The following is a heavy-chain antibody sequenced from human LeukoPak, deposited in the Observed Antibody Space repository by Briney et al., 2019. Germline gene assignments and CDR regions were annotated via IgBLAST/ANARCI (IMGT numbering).Heavy chain of an antibody. D-gene: IGHD6-19*01. CDR1: GFTFSSYW. CDR3: ARGSTQYSSGWYGLDY. V-gene: IGHV3-74*01. Sequence: PGGSLRLSCAAPGFTFSSYWMHWVRQAPGKGLVWVSRVNSDGSSTTYADSVKGRFTIFRDNAKNTLYLQMNSLRAEDTAVYYCARGSTQYSSGWYGLDYWGQGTLVTVSS. CDR2: VNSDGSST. J-gene: IGHJ4*02.